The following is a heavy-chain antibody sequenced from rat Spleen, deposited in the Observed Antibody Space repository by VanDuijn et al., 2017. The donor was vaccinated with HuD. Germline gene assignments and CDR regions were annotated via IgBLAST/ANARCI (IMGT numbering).Heavy chain of an antibody. CDR2: IRSSGGST. J-gene: IGHJ4*01. D-gene: IGHD1-4*01. V-gene: IGHV5S23*01. CDR3: ARPGITSYVMDT. Sequence: EVQLVESGGGLVQPGRSLKLSCAASGFTFSHYDMAWVRQAPAKGLEWVASIRSSGGSTYYRDSVKGRFTVSRDNAKSTLYLLLNSLRSEDTATYFCARPGITSYVMDTWGQGASVTVSS. CDR1: GFTFSHYD.